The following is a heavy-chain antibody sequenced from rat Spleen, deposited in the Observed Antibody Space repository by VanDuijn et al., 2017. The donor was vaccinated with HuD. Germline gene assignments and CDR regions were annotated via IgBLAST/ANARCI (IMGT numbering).Heavy chain of an antibody. V-gene: IGHV5-46*01. CDR2: ITNSGGTT. J-gene: IGHJ3*01. Sequence: EVQLVESGGGLVQPGRSLKLSCVASGFTFSSFAMAWVRQAPKKGLEWVASITNSGGTTYYRDSVRGRFTISRDNAKSTLYLQMDSLRSEDTATYYCTTWFAYWGQGTLVTVSS. CDR3: TTWFAY. CDR1: GFTFSSFA.